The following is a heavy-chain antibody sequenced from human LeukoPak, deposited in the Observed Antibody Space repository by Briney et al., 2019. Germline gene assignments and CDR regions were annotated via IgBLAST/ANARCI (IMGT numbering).Heavy chain of an antibody. CDR1: GGSFSSGSYY. V-gene: IGHV4-61*01. CDR3: ARDMGAPDYGSYSVDY. J-gene: IGHJ4*02. Sequence: SETLSLTCTVSGGSFSSGSYYWSWIRQPPGRGLEWIAYIHYSGSAAYNPSLKSRVTISRDMSTNQFSLKMTSVTAADTAVYFCARDMGAPDYGSYSVDYWGQGTLVTVSS. D-gene: IGHD4-23*01. CDR2: IHYSGSA.